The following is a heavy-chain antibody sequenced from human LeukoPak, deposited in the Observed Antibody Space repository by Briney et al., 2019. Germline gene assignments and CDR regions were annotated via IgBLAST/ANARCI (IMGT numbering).Heavy chain of an antibody. J-gene: IGHJ4*02. D-gene: IGHD2-21*02. Sequence: SETLSLTCTVSGGSISSYYWSWIRQPPGKGLEWIGYIYHSGSTYYNPSLKSRVTISVDRSKNQFSLKLSSVTAADTAVYYCARGGYCGGDCLDYFDYWGQGTLVTVSS. CDR3: ARGGYCGGDCLDYFDY. CDR1: GGSISSYY. CDR2: IYHSGST. V-gene: IGHV4-59*12.